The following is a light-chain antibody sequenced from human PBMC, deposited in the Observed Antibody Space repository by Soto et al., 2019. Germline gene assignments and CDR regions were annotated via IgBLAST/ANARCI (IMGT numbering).Light chain of an antibody. Sequence: QAVVTQPPSVSGAPGQRVTISSTGSSSNIGAGYDVHWYQQLPGTAPKLLIYGNSNRPSGVPDRFSGSKSGTSASLAITGLQAEDEADYYCPSYDSSLSGYVFGTGTKVTVL. CDR3: PSYDSSLSGYV. CDR2: GNS. V-gene: IGLV1-40*01. J-gene: IGLJ1*01. CDR1: SSNIGAGYD.